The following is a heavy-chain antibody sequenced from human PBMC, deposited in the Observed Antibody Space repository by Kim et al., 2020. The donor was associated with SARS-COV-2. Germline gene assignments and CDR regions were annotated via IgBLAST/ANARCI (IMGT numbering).Heavy chain of an antibody. J-gene: IGHJ4*02. V-gene: IGHV4-34*01. CDR3: AKGASGSYFGVNYFDY. D-gene: IGHD1-26*01. Sequence: SLKSRVTISVDTSKNQFSLKLSSVTAADTAVYYCAKGASGSYFGVNYFDYWGQGTLVTVSS.